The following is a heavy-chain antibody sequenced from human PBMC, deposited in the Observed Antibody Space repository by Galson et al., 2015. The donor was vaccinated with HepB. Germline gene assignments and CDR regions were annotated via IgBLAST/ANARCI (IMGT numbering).Heavy chain of an antibody. CDR3: ATIGYCSSTSCYFFDY. Sequence: SVKVSCKVSGYTLTELSMHWVRQAPGKGLEWMGGFDPEDGETIYAQKFQGRVTMTEDTSTDTAYMELSSLRSEDTAVYYCATIGYCSSTSCYFFDYWGQGTLVTVSS. CDR1: GYTLTELS. D-gene: IGHD2-2*01. V-gene: IGHV1-24*01. J-gene: IGHJ4*02. CDR2: FDPEDGET.